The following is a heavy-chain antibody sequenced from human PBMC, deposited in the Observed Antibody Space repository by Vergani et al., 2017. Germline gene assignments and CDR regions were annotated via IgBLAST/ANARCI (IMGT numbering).Heavy chain of an antibody. CDR2: INHSGST. Sequence: QVQLQESGPGLVKPSETLSLTCTVSGGSISSYYWSWIRQPAGKGLEWIGEINHSGSTNYNPSIKSRVTISVDTSKNQFSLKLSSVTAADTAVYYCARAYITIFGVVRNFDYWGQGTLVTVSS. V-gene: IGHV4-59*12. D-gene: IGHD3-3*01. CDR1: GGSISSYY. CDR3: ARAYITIFGVVRNFDY. J-gene: IGHJ4*02.